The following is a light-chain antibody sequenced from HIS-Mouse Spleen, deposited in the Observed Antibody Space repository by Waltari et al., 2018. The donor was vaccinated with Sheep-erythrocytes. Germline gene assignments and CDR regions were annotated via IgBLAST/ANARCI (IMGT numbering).Light chain of an antibody. Sequence: QSALTQPASVSGSPGQSITISCTGTSSDVGSYNLVSWYQQHPGKAPKLMIYEGSKRPSGVSNRFSGSKSGNTASLTISGLQAEDEADYSCCSYAGSYNHVFATGTKVTVL. CDR3: CSYAGSYNHV. J-gene: IGLJ1*01. CDR2: EGS. V-gene: IGLV2-23*01. CDR1: SSDVGSYNL.